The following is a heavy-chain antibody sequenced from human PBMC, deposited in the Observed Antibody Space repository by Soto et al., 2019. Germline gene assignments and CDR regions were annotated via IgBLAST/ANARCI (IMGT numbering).Heavy chain of an antibody. CDR1: GYTFTAYY. CDR2: INPNDGGT. J-gene: IGHJ4*02. D-gene: IGHD1-26*01. V-gene: IGHV1-2*02. CDR3: ARDSYSGSYVH. Sequence: QVQLVQSGAEVKKPGASVKVSCKASGYTFTAYYIHWVRQAPGQGLEWMGWINPNDGGTNYVQNFQDRVTMTSDTSITTAYMELSRLSSDDTAVYFCARDSYSGSYVHWGQGTLVTVSP.